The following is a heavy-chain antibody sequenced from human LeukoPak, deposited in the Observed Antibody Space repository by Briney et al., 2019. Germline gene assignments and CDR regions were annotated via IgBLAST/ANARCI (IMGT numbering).Heavy chain of an antibody. J-gene: IGHJ4*02. CDR3: AREGSDYVFDY. D-gene: IGHD4-17*01. V-gene: IGHV3-48*03. CDR2: ISSSGSLM. Sequence: GGSLSLSCAASGLTFSNYEMNWVRQAPGRGLEWVSYISSSGSLMYCADSVKGRFTISRDNAKNSLYLQMNSLRAEDTAVYYCAREGSDYVFDYWGQGTLVTVSS. CDR1: GLTFSNYE.